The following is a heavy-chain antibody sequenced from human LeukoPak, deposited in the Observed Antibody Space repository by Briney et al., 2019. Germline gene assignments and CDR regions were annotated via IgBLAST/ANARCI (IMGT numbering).Heavy chain of an antibody. CDR1: GFTFDDYA. J-gene: IGHJ3*02. Sequence: PGRSLRLSCAASGFTFDDYAMHWVRQAPGKGLEWVSGISWNSGSIGYADSVKGRFTISRDNAKNSLYLQMNSLRAEDTALYYCARRGPAFDIWGQGTMVTVSS. CDR3: ARRGPAFDI. V-gene: IGHV3-9*01. CDR2: ISWNSGSI.